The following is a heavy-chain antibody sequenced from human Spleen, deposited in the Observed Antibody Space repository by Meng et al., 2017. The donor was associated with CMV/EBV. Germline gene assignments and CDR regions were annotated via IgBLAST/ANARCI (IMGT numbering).Heavy chain of an antibody. CDR1: GFTFGTYT. Sequence: GESLKISCEASGFTFGTYTMHWVRQAPGKGLEWVSSISSSRSYIHYGDSVKGRFTISRDNAENSLYLQMNSLRAEDTALYFCARERLYQPLWGDAFDIWGQETMVTVSS. D-gene: IGHD2-2*01. V-gene: IGHV3-21*01. J-gene: IGHJ3*02. CDR2: ISSSRSYI. CDR3: ARERLYQPLWGDAFDI.